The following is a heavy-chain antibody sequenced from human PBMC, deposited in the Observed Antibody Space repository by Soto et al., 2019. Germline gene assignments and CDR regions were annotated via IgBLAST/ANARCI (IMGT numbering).Heavy chain of an antibody. Sequence: GGSLRLSCAASGFTFSSYWMSWVRQAPGKGLEWVANIKQDGSEKYYVDSVKGRFTMSGDNAKNSLYLQMNSLRAEDTAVYYCARVMTTVTNHDAFDIWGQGTMVTVSS. V-gene: IGHV3-7*01. D-gene: IGHD4-17*01. CDR3: ARVMTTVTNHDAFDI. CDR2: IKQDGSEK. J-gene: IGHJ3*02. CDR1: GFTFSSYW.